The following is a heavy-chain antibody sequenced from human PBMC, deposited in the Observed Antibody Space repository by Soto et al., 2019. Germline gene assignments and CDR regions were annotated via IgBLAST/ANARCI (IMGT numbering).Heavy chain of an antibody. J-gene: IGHJ4*02. V-gene: IGHV3-9*01. D-gene: IGHD3-16*01. CDR1: GFTFDDYA. Sequence: GGSLRLSCAASGFTFDDYAMHWVRQAPGKGLEWVSGISWNSGSIGYADSVKGRFTISRDNAKNSLYLQMNSLRAEDTALYYCAKDFDGGEVIGAFDYWGQGTLVTVSS. CDR2: ISWNSGSI. CDR3: AKDFDGGEVIGAFDY.